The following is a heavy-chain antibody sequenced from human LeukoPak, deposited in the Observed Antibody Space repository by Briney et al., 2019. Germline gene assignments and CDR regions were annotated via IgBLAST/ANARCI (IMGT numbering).Heavy chain of an antibody. CDR1: GYTFTSYG. J-gene: IGHJ4*02. CDR3: ARSHSEAYYYGSWSYYNAPDY. Sequence: ASVKVSCKASGYTFTSYGISLVRQAPGQGLEWMGWISAYNGNTNYAQKLQGRVTMTTDTYTSTAYMELRSLRSDDTAVYYCARSHSEAYYYGSWSYYNAPDYWGQGTLVTVSS. V-gene: IGHV1-18*01. CDR2: ISAYNGNT. D-gene: IGHD3-10*01.